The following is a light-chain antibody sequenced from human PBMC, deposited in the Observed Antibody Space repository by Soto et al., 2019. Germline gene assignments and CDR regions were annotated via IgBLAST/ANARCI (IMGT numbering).Light chain of an antibody. CDR1: QSVLYSPNNKNY. J-gene: IGKJ4*01. V-gene: IGKV4-1*01. Sequence: DIVMTQSPDSLAVSLGERATINCKSSQSVLYSPNNKNYLAWYQHKPGQPPKMLIYWASIRESGVPDRFSGSGSGTDFTLTISSLQSEDVAVYYCQQRSNWPLLTFGGGTKVDIK. CDR2: WAS. CDR3: QQRSNWPLLT.